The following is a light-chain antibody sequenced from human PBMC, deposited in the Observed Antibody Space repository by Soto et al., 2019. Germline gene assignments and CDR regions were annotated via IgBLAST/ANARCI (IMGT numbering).Light chain of an antibody. CDR1: SSDVGDYNY. V-gene: IGLV2-14*01. CDR2: DVS. CDR3: CSYTSSSTLV. J-gene: IGLJ2*01. Sequence: QSVLTQPASVSGSPGQSITISCTGTSSDVGDYNYVSWYQQHPGKAPKLMIYDVSYRPSGVSNRFSGSKSGNTASLTISGLQAEDEADYYCCSYTSSSTLVFGGGTKLTVL.